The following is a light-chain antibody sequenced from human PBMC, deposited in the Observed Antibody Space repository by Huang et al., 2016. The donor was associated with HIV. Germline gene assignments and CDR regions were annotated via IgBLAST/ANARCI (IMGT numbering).Light chain of an antibody. J-gene: IGKJ4*01. CDR1: QGVSND. CDR3: LQDFSYPLT. V-gene: IGKV1-6*02. CDR2: AAS. Sequence: AIQLTQSPSSLSASVGDRVTITCRASQGVSNDLAWYQQKPGKAPKLLISAASSLRSVVPSRFSGSGSGTDFTLTINSLQPEDIATYYCLQDFSYPLTFGGGTKVEIK.